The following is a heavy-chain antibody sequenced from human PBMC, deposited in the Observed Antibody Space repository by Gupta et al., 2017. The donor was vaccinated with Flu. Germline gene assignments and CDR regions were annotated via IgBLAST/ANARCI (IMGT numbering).Heavy chain of an antibody. CDR3: AKAVVVADDAFDI. Sequence: EVQLVESGGGLVQPGRSLRLSCAASGFTFDDYAMHWVRQAPGEGLEWVSVVSWNSGIIAYADSVKGRFTISRDNAKNSVYLQMNSLRAEDTALYYCAKAVVVADDAFDIWGQGTMVTDSS. CDR1: GFTFDDYA. J-gene: IGHJ3*02. CDR2: VSWNSGII. D-gene: IGHD2-15*01. V-gene: IGHV3-9*01.